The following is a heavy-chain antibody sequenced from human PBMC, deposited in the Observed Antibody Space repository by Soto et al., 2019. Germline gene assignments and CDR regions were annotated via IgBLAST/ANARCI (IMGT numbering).Heavy chain of an antibody. CDR3: AKDKSAEQWLPFAFDI. Sequence: GGSLRLSCAASGFTFSSYAMSWVRQAPGKGLEWVSAISGSGGSTYYADSVKGRFTISRDNSKNTLYLQMNSLRAEDTAVYYCAKDKSAEQWLPFAFDIWGQGTMVTVSS. J-gene: IGHJ3*02. V-gene: IGHV3-23*01. CDR2: ISGSGGST. D-gene: IGHD6-19*01. CDR1: GFTFSSYA.